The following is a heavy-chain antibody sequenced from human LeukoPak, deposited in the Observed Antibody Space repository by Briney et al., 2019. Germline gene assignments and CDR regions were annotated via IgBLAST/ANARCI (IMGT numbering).Heavy chain of an antibody. Sequence: ASVKVSCKASGYTFTGYYMHWVRQAPGQGLEWMGWINPNSGGTNYAQKFQGRVTMTRDTSISTACMELSRLRSDDTAVYYCARSTYYYDSSGYYNPYYYYMDVWGKGTTVTISS. CDR1: GYTFTGYY. J-gene: IGHJ6*03. CDR3: ARSTYYYDSSGYYNPYYYYMDV. CDR2: INPNSGGT. V-gene: IGHV1-2*02. D-gene: IGHD3-22*01.